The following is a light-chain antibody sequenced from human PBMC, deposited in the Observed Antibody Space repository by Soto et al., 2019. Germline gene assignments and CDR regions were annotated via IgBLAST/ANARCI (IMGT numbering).Light chain of an antibody. CDR2: DVT. CDR1: SSDVGGYNY. V-gene: IGLV2-11*01. Sequence: QSALTQPRSVSGSLGQSVSISCTGSSSDVGGYNYVSWYQQHPGKAPKVIIYDVTKRPSGVPDRFSGSKSGNTASLTISGLQSEDEADYYCFSYAGDYIYVFGTGTKVTVL. J-gene: IGLJ1*01. CDR3: FSYAGDYIYV.